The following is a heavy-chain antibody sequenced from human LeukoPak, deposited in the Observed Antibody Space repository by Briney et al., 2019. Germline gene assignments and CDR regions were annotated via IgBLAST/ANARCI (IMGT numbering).Heavy chain of an antibody. CDR1: GGSIRGGGYY. J-gene: IGHJ6*02. CDR2: LYSNGNT. V-gene: IGHV4-39*07. D-gene: IGHD3-3*01. Sequence: SETLSLTCSFSGGSIRGGGYYWGWVRQPPGKGLEWIASLYSNGNTFYNPSLKSRVTISVDTSKNQFSLKLSSVTAADTAVYYCARKPGWGYDFWSGYPTGYYYGMDVWGQGTTVTVSS. CDR3: ARKPGWGYDFWSGYPTGYYYGMDV.